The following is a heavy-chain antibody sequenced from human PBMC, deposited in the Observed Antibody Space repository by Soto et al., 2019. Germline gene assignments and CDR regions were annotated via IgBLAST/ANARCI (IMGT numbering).Heavy chain of an antibody. Sequence: GGSLRLCCAASGFTFTTYTMSWVRQAPGKGLEWVSVISGSGGRPSYADSVQGRFIISRDDSKSMVYLQVNSLKTEDTAVYYCTTDSYFTLKLVRFDYWGLGTLVTVSS. V-gene: IGHV3-23*01. CDR3: TTDSYFTLKLVRFDY. CDR1: GFTFTTYT. J-gene: IGHJ4*01. D-gene: IGHD3-22*01. CDR2: ISGSGGRP.